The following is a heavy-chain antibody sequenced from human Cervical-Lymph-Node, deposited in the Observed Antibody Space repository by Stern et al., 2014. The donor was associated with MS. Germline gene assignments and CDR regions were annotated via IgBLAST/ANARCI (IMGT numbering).Heavy chain of an antibody. Sequence: EVQLLESGGGLVQPGGSLRLSCAASGFTFSSYAMNWVRQAPGKGLEWVSTISGSDGFTFYSDTVQGRFTISRDNSKNTLYLQMNSLKAEDTAVYYCAKDLYPVTSPPGYWGQGTLVTVSS. D-gene: IGHD2/OR15-2a*01. V-gene: IGHV3-23*01. CDR1: GFTFSSYA. CDR2: ISGSDGFT. J-gene: IGHJ4*02. CDR3: AKDLYPVTSPPGY.